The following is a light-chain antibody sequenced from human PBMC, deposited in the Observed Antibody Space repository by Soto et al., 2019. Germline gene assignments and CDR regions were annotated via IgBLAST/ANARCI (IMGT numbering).Light chain of an antibody. CDR3: QQYARPPYA. Sequence: ETVLTQSPGTLSLSPGERATVSCRASQSVGGSSLAWYQQRPGQAPRLLIYDTSKRATGIPDRVSGSGSGTDFTLTISRLEPEDFAVYYCQQYARPPYAFGQGTKVDIK. CDR2: DTS. J-gene: IGKJ2*01. V-gene: IGKV3-20*01. CDR1: QSVGGSS.